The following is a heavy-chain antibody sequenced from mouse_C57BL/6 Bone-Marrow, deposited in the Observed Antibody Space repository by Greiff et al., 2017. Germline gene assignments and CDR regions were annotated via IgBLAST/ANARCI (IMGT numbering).Heavy chain of an antibody. D-gene: IGHD3-2*02. V-gene: IGHV10-1*01. CDR1: GFSFNTYA. CDR2: IRSKSNNYAT. Sequence: EVQGVESGGGLVQPTGSLKLSCAASGFSFNTYAMNWVRQAPGKGLEWVARIRSKSNNYATYYADSVKDRFTISRDDSESMLYLQMNNLKTEDTAMYYCVRGRQLRLRRAYWGQGTLVTVSA. J-gene: IGHJ3*01. CDR3: VRGRQLRLRRAY.